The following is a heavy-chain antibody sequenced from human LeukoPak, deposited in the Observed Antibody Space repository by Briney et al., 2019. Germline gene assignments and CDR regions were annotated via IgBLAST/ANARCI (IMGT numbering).Heavy chain of an antibody. CDR1: GGSISSYY. J-gene: IGHJ6*02. D-gene: IGHD6-13*01. V-gene: IGHV4-59*01. Sequence: PSETLSLTCTVSGGSISSYYWSWIRQPPGKGLEWIGYIYYSGGTNYNPSLKSRVTISVDTSKNQFSLKLSSVTAADTAVYYCARAQQEMSLGMDVWGQGTTVTVSS. CDR3: ARAQQEMSLGMDV. CDR2: IYYSGGT.